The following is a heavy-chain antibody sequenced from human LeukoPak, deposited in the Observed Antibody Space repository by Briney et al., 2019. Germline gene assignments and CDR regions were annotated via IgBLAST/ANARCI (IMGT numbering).Heavy chain of an antibody. D-gene: IGHD3-9*01. Sequence: ASVKVSCKASGYTFTSYYMHWVRQAPGQGLEWMGIINPSGGSTSYAQKFQGRVTMTRDMSTSTVYMELSSLRSEDTAVYYCARDWDYDILTGYDLPGGWRSNYFDYWGQGTLVTVSS. CDR3: ARDWDYDILTGYDLPGGWRSNYFDY. CDR2: INPSGGST. V-gene: IGHV1-46*01. J-gene: IGHJ4*02. CDR1: GYTFTSYY.